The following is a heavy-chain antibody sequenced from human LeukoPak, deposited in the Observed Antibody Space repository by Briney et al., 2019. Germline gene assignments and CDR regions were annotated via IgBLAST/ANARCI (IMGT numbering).Heavy chain of an antibody. CDR1: GYTFTRCD. CDR3: ARVFNMAASDP. V-gene: IGHV1-8*01. CDR2: MNPNSGNT. J-gene: IGHJ5*02. D-gene: IGHD6-6*01. Sequence: ASVKVCCKASGYTFTRCDINWVRQATGHGLEWMGWMNPNSGNTGYAKKCQGRVTMTRNTSISTAYMELSSLRSEDTAVYYCARVFNMAASDPWGQGTLVTVSS.